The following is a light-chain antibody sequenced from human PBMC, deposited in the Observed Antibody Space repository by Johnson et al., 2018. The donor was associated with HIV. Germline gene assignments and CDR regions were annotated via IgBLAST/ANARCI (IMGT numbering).Light chain of an antibody. CDR1: SSDIGNNY. CDR2: DNS. V-gene: IGLV1-51*01. Sequence: QSVLTQPPSVSAAPGQKVIISCSGGSSDIGNNYVSWYQQVPGAAPKLLIYDNSKRPSGIPDRFSGSKSGTSATLGLTGLQTGDEADYYCGTWDSSLRTVFFGTGTKVTVL. J-gene: IGLJ1*01. CDR3: GTWDSSLRTVF.